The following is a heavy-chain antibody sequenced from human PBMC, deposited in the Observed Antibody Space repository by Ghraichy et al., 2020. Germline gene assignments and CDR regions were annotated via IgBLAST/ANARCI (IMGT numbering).Heavy chain of an antibody. CDR1: GVSVSSALFY. CDR2: IYDSGTT. J-gene: IGHJ3*01. V-gene: IGHV4-61*01. D-gene: IGHD4-23*01. CDR3: ATLNSAAFEF. Sequence: SETLSLTCTVSGVSVSSALFYWSWVRQPPGRGLESLAYIYDSGTTNYSPSLKSRATISVDTSKNQFSLKLSSVTTSDTAVYYCATLNSAAFEFWGQGTMVLV.